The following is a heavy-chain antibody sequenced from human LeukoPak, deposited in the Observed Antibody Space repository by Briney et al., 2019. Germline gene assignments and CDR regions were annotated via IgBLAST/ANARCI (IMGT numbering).Heavy chain of an antibody. Sequence: GGSLRLSCAAAGFPFSSYALSWIRQAPGKGLEWVSAISGSGGGTYYANSVKGRFTISRDNSKNTLYLQMNSLRAEDTAVYYCAKDPIIYDFWSGPFDYWGQGTLVTVSS. CDR3: AKDPIIYDFWSGPFDY. CDR1: GFPFSSYA. D-gene: IGHD3-3*01. J-gene: IGHJ4*02. V-gene: IGHV3-23*01. CDR2: ISGSGGGT.